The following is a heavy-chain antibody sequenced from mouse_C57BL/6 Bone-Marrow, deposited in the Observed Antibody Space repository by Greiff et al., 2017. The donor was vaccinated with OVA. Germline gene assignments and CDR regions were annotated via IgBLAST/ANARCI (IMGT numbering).Heavy chain of an antibody. Sequence: EVKLVESGGGLVQPGGSLKLSCAASGFTFSDYGMAWVRQAPRKGPAWVAFISNLAYSIYYADTVTGRFTISRENAKNTLYLEMSSLRSEDTAMYYCARRILRSAWFAYWGQGTLVTVSA. CDR2: ISNLAYSI. CDR1: GFTFSDYG. CDR3: ARRILRSAWFAY. V-gene: IGHV5-15*01. J-gene: IGHJ3*01. D-gene: IGHD1-1*01.